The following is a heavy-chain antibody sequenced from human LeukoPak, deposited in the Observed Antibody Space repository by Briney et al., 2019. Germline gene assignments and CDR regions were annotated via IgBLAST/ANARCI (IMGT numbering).Heavy chain of an antibody. V-gene: IGHV3-7*04. J-gene: IGHJ3*02. Sequence: GGSLRLSSVASRFNFATSWINTVRPALGKGVEWVAKIKTDGSEEFYLGSVKGRFTVSRDNTKNSLYLQMSSLGVEDTAVYYCARKGVFDIWGQGTMVTVSS. CDR3: ARKGVFDI. CDR2: IKTDGSEE. CDR1: RFNFATSW.